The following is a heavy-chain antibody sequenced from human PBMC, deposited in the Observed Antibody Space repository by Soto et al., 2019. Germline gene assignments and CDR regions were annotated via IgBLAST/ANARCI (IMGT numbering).Heavy chain of an antibody. D-gene: IGHD1-1*01. Sequence: QVQLQQWGAGLLKPSETLSLTCAVYGGSVSGANYYWSWIRQPPGKGLEWIGEMSHSGGTHFNPSLKRRATISVDTSTNQFSVKMSSVTAADTALYYCARVERGTATTVVDAFDIWGPGTMVTVSS. CDR2: MSHSGGT. J-gene: IGHJ3*02. CDR3: ARVERGTATTVVDAFDI. CDR1: GGSVSGANYY. V-gene: IGHV4-34*01.